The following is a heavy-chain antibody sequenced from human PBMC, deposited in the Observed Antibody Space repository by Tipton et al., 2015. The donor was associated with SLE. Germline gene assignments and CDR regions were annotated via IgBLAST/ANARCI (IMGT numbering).Heavy chain of an antibody. D-gene: IGHD2-8*01. V-gene: IGHV4-34*01. CDR1: GGSFSDYS. CDR2: INHSGST. CDR3: ARDCTTGVCYTTSFDY. J-gene: IGHJ4*02. Sequence: TLSLTCAVYGGSFSDYSWSWIRQPPGKGLEWIGEINHSGSTNYNPSLKSRVTISIETSKNLFSLRRGSVTAADTAVYYCARDCTTGVCYTTSFDYWGQGTLVTVSP.